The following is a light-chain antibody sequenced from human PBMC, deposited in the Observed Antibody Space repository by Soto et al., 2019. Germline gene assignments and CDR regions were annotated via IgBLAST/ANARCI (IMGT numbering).Light chain of an antibody. CDR2: DAS. J-gene: IGKJ2*01. V-gene: IGKV1-33*01. Sequence: DMQMTQSPSSLSASVGDRVTITCQASQDISTYLNWYQQKPGQAPKLLIYDASNLETGVPSRFSGGGSGTDFTLTISSLQPEDIATYFCQHYDTLFSTFGQGTKLEIK. CDR1: QDISTY. CDR3: QHYDTLFST.